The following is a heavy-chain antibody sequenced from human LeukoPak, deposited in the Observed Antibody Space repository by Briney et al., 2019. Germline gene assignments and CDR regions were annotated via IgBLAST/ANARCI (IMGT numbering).Heavy chain of an antibody. J-gene: IGHJ3*02. CDR3: ARIYCSGGSCYPNDAFDI. D-gene: IGHD2-15*01. CDR2: ISSSSSYT. CDR1: GFTFGDYY. Sequence: PGESLRLSCAASGFTFGDYYMSWIRQAPGKGLEWVSYISSSSSYTNYADSVKGRFTISRDNAKNSLYLQMNSLRAEDTAVYYCARIYCSGGSCYPNDAFDIWGQGTMVTVSS. V-gene: IGHV3-11*06.